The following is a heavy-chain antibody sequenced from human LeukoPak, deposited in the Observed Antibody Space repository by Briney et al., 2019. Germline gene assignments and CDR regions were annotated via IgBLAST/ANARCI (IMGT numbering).Heavy chain of an antibody. V-gene: IGHV4-39*01. D-gene: IGHD7-27*01. Sequence: PSETLSLTCTVSGGSVSSSSYYWGWIRQPPGKGLEWNGSISYSGTNYNNPSLKSRVSMSIDTSKNQFSVKLTSVTAADTAMYYCASLGTLRSWGQGTLVTVSS. CDR3: ASLGTLRS. CDR1: GGSVSSSSYY. J-gene: IGHJ5*02. CDR2: ISYSGTN.